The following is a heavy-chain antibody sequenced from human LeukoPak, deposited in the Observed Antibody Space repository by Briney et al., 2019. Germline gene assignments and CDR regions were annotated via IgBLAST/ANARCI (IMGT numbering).Heavy chain of an antibody. J-gene: IGHJ4*02. CDR1: GFTFSRYG. CDR2: IKQDGSEK. V-gene: IGHV3-7*01. CDR3: VMYSRADY. D-gene: IGHD6-13*01. Sequence: GGSLRLSCAASGFTFSRYGMSWVRQAPGKGLEWVANIKQDGSEKYYVDSVKGRFTISRDNAKNSLYLQMNSLRAEDTAVYYCVMYSRADYWGQGTLVTVSS.